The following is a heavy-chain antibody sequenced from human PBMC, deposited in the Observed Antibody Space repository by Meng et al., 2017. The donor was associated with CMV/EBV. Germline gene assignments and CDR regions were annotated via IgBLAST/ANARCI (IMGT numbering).Heavy chain of an antibody. CDR1: GYTFTGYD. D-gene: IGHD5-18*01. V-gene: IGHV1-2*02. CDR3: ARDLGDTAIY. CDR2: INPNSGGT. J-gene: IGHJ4*02. Sequence: QVELVQSEVGVKKLGASVKVSCKVSGYTFTGYDMHWARQAPGQGIEWMGWINPNSGGTNYAQKFQGRVTMTRDTSISTAYMELSRLRSDDTAVYYCARDLGDTAIYWGQGTLVTVSS.